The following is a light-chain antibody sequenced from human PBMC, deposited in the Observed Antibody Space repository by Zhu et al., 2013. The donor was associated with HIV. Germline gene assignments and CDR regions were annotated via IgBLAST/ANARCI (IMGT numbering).Light chain of an antibody. CDR3: QQYGSSPFT. J-gene: IGKJ4*01. Sequence: EIVLTQSPGTLSLSPGERATLSCRASQSSGTSLAWHQQKPGQAPRLLIYGASTRATGIPDRFSGSGSGTDFTLTISRLEPEDFAVYYCQQYGSSPFTFGGGTKVEIK. CDR1: QSSGTS. CDR2: GAS. V-gene: IGKV3-20*01.